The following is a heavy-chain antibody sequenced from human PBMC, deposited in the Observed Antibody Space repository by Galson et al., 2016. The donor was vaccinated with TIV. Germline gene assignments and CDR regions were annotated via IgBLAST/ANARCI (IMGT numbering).Heavy chain of an antibody. J-gene: IGHJ3*02. CDR3: AREVAHVDSVILNADAFVI. CDR2: IIPLLERS. D-gene: IGHD5-18*01. V-gene: IGHV1-69*08. Sequence: SVKVSCKASGDTFSSLSIIWVRQAPGQGLEWMGRIIPLLERSNYAQNFQGRVTITADKSTSTTYMELSSLRSEDTAVYYCAREVAHVDSVILNADAFVIWGQGTMITVSS. CDR1: GDTFSSLS.